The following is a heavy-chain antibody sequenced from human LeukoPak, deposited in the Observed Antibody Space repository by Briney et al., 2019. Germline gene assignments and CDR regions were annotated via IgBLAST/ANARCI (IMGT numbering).Heavy chain of an antibody. CDR1: GGSIRGFSYY. Sequence: SETLSLTCTVSGGSIRGFSYYWGWIRQPPGKGLQWIGRVYYSGSAYYSPPLKSRVTILVDTSKNQFSLNLSSLTAADTAVYYCARTAAAAGDPFDFWGQGSLVTVSS. V-gene: IGHV4-39*07. D-gene: IGHD6-13*01. CDR2: VYYSGSA. J-gene: IGHJ4*02. CDR3: ARTAAAAGDPFDF.